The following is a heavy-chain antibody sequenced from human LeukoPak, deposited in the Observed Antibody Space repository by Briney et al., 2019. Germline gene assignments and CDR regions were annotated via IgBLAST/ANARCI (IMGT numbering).Heavy chain of an antibody. CDR1: GYTFIAYY. V-gene: IGHV1-2*02. J-gene: IGHJ5*02. CDR2: INANSGDT. D-gene: IGHD2-2*01. CDR3: AKGLSTGWFDP. Sequence: GASVKVSCKASGYTFIAYYIHWVRQAPGQGLEWMGWINANSGDTNYAQKFQGRVTMTRDTSISAAYMDPSRLTSDDTAIYYCAKGLSTGWFDPWGQGTLVIVSS.